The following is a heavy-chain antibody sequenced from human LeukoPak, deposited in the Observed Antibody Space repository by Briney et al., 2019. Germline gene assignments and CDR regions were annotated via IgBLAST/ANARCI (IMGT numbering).Heavy chain of an antibody. J-gene: IGHJ4*02. CDR1: GFTFSSYA. CDR2: ISGSGGST. CDR3: AKDQGIVVVIATNFDY. Sequence: GSLRLSCAASGFTFSSYAMSWVRQAPGKGLEWVSAISGSGGSTYYADSVKGRFTISRDNSKNTLYLQMNSLRAEDTAVYYCAKDQGIVVVIATNFDYWGQGTLVTVSS. D-gene: IGHD2-21*01. V-gene: IGHV3-23*01.